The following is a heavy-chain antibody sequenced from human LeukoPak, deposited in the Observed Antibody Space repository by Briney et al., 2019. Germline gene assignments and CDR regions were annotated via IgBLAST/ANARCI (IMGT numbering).Heavy chain of an antibody. Sequence: GGSLRLSCAASGFTFSNYWMSWVRQAPGKGLEWVANIKQDGSEKYYVDSVKGRFTISRDNAKNSLYLQMNSLRAEDTAVYYCARGRVSSSSWYSTYYYYFYMDVWGKGTTVTVSS. D-gene: IGHD6-13*01. CDR1: GFTFSNYW. V-gene: IGHV3-7*01. CDR3: ARGRVSSSSWYSTYYYYFYMDV. CDR2: IKQDGSEK. J-gene: IGHJ6*03.